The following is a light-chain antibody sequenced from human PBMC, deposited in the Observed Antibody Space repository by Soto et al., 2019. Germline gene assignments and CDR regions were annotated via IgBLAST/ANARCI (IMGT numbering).Light chain of an antibody. Sequence: DIQMNQSPSTLSASVGDRVTITCRASQSISSWLAWYQQKPGKVPNLLIYKASTLKSGVPSRFSGSGSGTEFTLTISSLQPDDFATYYCQQYYSYSWAFGQGTKVEIK. CDR1: QSISSW. CDR3: QQYYSYSWA. CDR2: KAS. V-gene: IGKV1-5*03. J-gene: IGKJ1*01.